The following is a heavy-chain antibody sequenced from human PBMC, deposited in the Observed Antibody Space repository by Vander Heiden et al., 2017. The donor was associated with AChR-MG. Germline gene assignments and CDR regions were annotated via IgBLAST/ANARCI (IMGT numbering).Heavy chain of an antibody. CDR1: GGSISSGGYY. D-gene: IGHD3-3*01. CDR2: IYYSGST. V-gene: IGHV4-31*03. Sequence: QVQLQESGPGLVKPSQTLSLTCTVPGGSISSGGYYWSWIRQHPGKSLEWIGDIYYSGSTYYNPSLTSRVTISVDTSKNQFSLKLSSVTAADTAVYYCARGSTIFGVPKEEGCDYWGQGTLVTVSS. J-gene: IGHJ4*02. CDR3: ARGSTIFGVPKEEGCDY.